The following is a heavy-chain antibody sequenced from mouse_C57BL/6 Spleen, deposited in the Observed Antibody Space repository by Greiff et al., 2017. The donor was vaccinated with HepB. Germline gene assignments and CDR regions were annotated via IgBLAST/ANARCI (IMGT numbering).Heavy chain of an antibody. D-gene: IGHD1-1*01. Sequence: EVQLQQSGPELVKPGASVKMSCTASGYTFTDYNMHWVKQSHGKSLEWIGYINPNNGGTSYNQKFKGKATLTVNKSSSTAYMELHSLTSEDSAVYYCARSDYGSYAMDYWGQGTSVTVSS. J-gene: IGHJ4*01. CDR3: ARSDYGSYAMDY. CDR2: INPNNGGT. V-gene: IGHV1-22*01. CDR1: GYTFTDYN.